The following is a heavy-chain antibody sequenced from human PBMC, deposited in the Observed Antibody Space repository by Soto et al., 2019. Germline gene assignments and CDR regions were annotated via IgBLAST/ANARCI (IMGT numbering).Heavy chain of an antibody. CDR1: GGSIGGSNYF. CDR2: IYSSGRT. V-gene: IGHV4-39*07. CDR3: VRANLRSGWTFDH. D-gene: IGHD6-19*01. Sequence: PSETLSLTCTVSGGSIGGSNYFWCWIRQSPGTGLEWLGTIYSSGRTNYSPSLQSRVTMSVDTSKNQFSLNLYYVTAADTAIYYCVRANLRSGWTFDHWGQGIPVTVSS. J-gene: IGHJ4*02.